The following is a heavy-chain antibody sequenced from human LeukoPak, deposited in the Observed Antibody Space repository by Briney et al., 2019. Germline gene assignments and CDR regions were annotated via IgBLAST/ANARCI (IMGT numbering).Heavy chain of an antibody. CDR3: AKERDTAMVTIDY. Sequence: GGSLRLSCAASGFTFSSYGMHWVRQAPGKGLEWVAFIRYDGSNKYYADSVKGRFTIYRDNSKNTLYLQMNSQRAEDTAVYYCAKERDTAMVTIDYWGQGTLVTVSS. J-gene: IGHJ4*02. CDR2: IRYDGSNK. V-gene: IGHV3-30*02. D-gene: IGHD5-18*01. CDR1: GFTFSSYG.